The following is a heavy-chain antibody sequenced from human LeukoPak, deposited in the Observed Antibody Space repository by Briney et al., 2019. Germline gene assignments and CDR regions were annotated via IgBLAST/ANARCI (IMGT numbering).Heavy chain of an antibody. CDR1: GDSISSSNYY. CDR3: ARVEPIIAVPHNWFDP. D-gene: IGHD6-19*01. Sequence: PSETLSLTCTVSGDSISSSNYYWGWIRQPPGKGLEWIGSIYYSGSTYYNPSLKSRVIISVDTSKNQFSLKLSSVTAADTAVYYCARVEPIIAVPHNWFDPWGQGTLVTVSS. CDR2: IYYSGST. V-gene: IGHV4-39*07. J-gene: IGHJ5*02.